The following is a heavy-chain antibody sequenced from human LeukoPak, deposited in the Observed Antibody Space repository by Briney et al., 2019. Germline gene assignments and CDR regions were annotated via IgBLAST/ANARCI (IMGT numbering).Heavy chain of an antibody. V-gene: IGHV1-2*02. CDR2: INCNSGGT. CDR1: GYTFTGYF. D-gene: IGHD3-3*01. Sequence: GASVKVSCKASGYTFTGYFMHWVRQAPGQGLEWMGWINCNSGGTKYPQKFQGRVSMTRDTSINTAYLELSSLRSDDTAVYYCARDLTIVGGVTDPRIRGHWGQGALVTVSS. CDR3: ARDLTIVGGVTDPRIRGH. J-gene: IGHJ4*02.